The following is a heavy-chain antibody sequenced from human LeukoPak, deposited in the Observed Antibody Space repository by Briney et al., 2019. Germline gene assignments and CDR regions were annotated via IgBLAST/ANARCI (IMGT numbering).Heavy chain of an antibody. J-gene: IGHJ6*02. V-gene: IGHV4-38-2*02. Sequence: KTSETLSLTCTVSGYSISSGYYWGWIRQPPGKGLEWIGSIYHSGSTYYNPSLKSRVTISVDTSKNQFSLKLSSVTAADTAVYYCARHRSGSYYWYYYGMDVWGQGTTVTVSS. CDR1: GYSISSGYY. CDR2: IYHSGST. D-gene: IGHD1-26*01. CDR3: ARHRSGSYYWYYYGMDV.